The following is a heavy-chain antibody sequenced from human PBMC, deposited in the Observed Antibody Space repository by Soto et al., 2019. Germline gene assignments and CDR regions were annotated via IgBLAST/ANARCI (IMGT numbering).Heavy chain of an antibody. V-gene: IGHV4-39*01. J-gene: IGHJ5*02. D-gene: IGHD1-1*01. Sequence: SETLSLTCTVSGGSISDDTYYWGWIRQPPGKGLEWTGSMYYSGTSSYNPSLKSRVSMSVDTSKKQLSLRLTSVTAADTAVYYCARLHCHSPNCVPPDPWGQGTLVTVSS. CDR3: ARLHCHSPNCVPPDP. CDR2: MYYSGTS. CDR1: GGSISDDTYY.